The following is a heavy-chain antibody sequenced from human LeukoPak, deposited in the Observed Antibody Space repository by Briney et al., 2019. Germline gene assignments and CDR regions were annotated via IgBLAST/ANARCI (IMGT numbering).Heavy chain of an antibody. V-gene: IGHV1-58*02. D-gene: IGHD3-3*01. CDR1: GYTFTSFG. CDR2: ILGGMGDT. J-gene: IGHJ6*02. Sequence: GASVKVSCKASGYTFTSFGISWVRQAPGQGLEWMGWILGGMGDTNYAQKFQERVTFSRDMSTNTAYMELSGLRFEDTAVYYCAADKDIFSNGYYYDYFYGLDVWGQGTSATV. CDR3: AADKDIFSNGYYYDYFYGLDV.